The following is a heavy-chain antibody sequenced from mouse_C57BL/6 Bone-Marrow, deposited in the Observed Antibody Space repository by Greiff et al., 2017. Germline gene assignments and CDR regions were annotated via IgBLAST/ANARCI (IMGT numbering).Heavy chain of an antibody. D-gene: IGHD4-1*01. CDR3: ARAVGTSYYFDY. CDR1: GYTFTSYW. V-gene: IGHV1-69*01. CDR2: IDPSDSYT. Sequence: QVQLQQPGAELVMPGASVKLSCKASGYTFTSYWMHWVKQRPGQGLEWIGEIDPSDSYTNYNQKFKGKSTLTVDKSSSTAYMQLSSLTSEDSAVYCCARAVGTSYYFDYWGQGTTLTVSS. J-gene: IGHJ2*01.